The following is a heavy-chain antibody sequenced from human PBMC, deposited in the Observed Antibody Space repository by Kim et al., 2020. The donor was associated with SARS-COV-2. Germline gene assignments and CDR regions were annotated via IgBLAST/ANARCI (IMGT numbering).Heavy chain of an antibody. V-gene: IGHV1-46*01. J-gene: IGHJ6*02. CDR1: GYTFTSYY. CDR3: AREYCSSTSCHGDYYGMDV. Sequence: ASVKVSCKASGYTFTSYYMHWVRQAPGQGLEWMGIINPSGGSTSYAQKFQGRVTMTRDTPTSTVYMELSSLRSEDTAVYYCAREYCSSTSCHGDYYGMDVWGQGTTVTVSS. D-gene: IGHD2-2*01. CDR2: INPSGGST.